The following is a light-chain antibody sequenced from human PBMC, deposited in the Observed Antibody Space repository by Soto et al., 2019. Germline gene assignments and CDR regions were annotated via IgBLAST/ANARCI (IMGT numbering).Light chain of an antibody. CDR2: DVS. CDR1: SSDVGAYNY. Sequence: QSALTQPASVSGSPGQSIAISCTGTSSDVGAYNYVSWYQQYPGKAPKLVIFDVSYRPSGVSTRFSGSKSGNTASLTISGLQAEDEADYYCKSFTTSDTYVFGTGTKAPS. J-gene: IGLJ1*01. V-gene: IGLV2-14*03. CDR3: KSFTTSDTYV.